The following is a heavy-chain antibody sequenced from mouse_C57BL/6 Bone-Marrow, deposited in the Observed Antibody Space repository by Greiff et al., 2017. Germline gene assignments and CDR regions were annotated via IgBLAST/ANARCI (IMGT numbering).Heavy chain of an antibody. Sequence: VQLQQSGAELAKPGASVKLSCKASGYTFTSYWMHWVKQRPGQGLEWIGYINPASGYTKYNQKFKGKATLTADTSSSTAYMQLSSLTYEDSAVYYGARREGGRYGSYHFARRGQGTTVTVSA. J-gene: IGHJ3*01. CDR3: ARREGGRYGSYHFAR. V-gene: IGHV1-7*01. D-gene: IGHD2-10*02. CDR2: INPASGYT. CDR1: GYTFTSYW.